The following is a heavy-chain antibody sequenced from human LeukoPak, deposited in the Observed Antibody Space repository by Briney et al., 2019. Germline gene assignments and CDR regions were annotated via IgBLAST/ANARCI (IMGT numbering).Heavy chain of an antibody. V-gene: IGHV4-39*01. CDR3: ARHVYVAAAPDY. D-gene: IGHD6-13*01. CDR1: GGSISSSSYY. J-gene: IGHJ4*02. Sequence: SETLSLTCTVSGGSISSSSYYWGWIRQPPGKGLEWIGSIYYSGSTYYNPSLKSRVTISVDTSKNQFSLKLSSVTAADTAVYYCARHVYVAAAPDYWGQGTLVTVS. CDR2: IYYSGST.